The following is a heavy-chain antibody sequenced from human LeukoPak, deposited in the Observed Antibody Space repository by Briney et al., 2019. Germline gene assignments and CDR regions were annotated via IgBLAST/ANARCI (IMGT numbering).Heavy chain of an antibody. V-gene: IGHV4-59*01. D-gene: IGHD6-13*01. CDR3: ARADGSSWRDYYYYYMDV. Sequence: PSETLSLTCTVSGGSISSYYWSWIRQPPGKGLEWIGYIYYSGSTNYNPSLKSRVTISVDTSKSQFSLKLSSVTAADTAVYYCARADGSSWRDYYYYYMDVWGKGTTVTVSS. CDR2: IYYSGST. J-gene: IGHJ6*03. CDR1: GGSISSYY.